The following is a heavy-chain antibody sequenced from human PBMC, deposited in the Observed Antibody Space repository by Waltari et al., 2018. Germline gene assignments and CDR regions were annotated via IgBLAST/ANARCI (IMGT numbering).Heavy chain of an antibody. CDR2: INHSRST. D-gene: IGHD6-19*01. Sequence: QVQLQQWGAGLLKPSETLSLTCAIYGGSFSGYYWSWIRKPPGRGLECIGEINHSRSTNYNPSLKSRVTISVDTSKNQFSLKLSSVTAADTAVYYCARGSQIAVAGTVDYWGQGTLVTVSS. CDR1: GGSFSGYY. CDR3: ARGSQIAVAGTVDY. J-gene: IGHJ4*02. V-gene: IGHV4-34*01.